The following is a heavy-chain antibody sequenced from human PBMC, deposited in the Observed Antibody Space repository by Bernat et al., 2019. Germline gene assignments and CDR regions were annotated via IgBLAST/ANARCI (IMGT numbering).Heavy chain of an antibody. CDR3: ARGGFLDYAGQSIDY. V-gene: IGHV3-13*04. D-gene: IGHD4-17*01. J-gene: IGHJ4*02. Sequence: EVQLVESGGGLVQPGGSLRLSCAASGFTFSSYDMHWVRQATGKGLEWVSAIGTAGDTYYPGSVKGRFTISRENAKNSLYLQMNSLRAGDTAVYYCARGGFLDYAGQSIDYWGQGTLVTVSS. CDR1: GFTFSSYD. CDR2: IGTAGDT.